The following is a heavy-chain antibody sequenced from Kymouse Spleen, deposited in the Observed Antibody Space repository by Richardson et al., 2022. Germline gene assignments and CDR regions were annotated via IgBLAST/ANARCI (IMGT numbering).Heavy chain of an antibody. D-gene: IGHD7-27*02. Sequence: QVQLQQWGAGLLKPSETLSLTCAVYGGSFSGYYWSWIRQPPGKGLEWIGEINHSGSTNYNPSLKSRVTISVDTSKNQFSLKLSSVTAADTAVYYCARGLLTGVFDYWGQGTLVTVSS. CDR3: ARGLLTGVFDY. J-gene: IGHJ4*02. CDR2: INHSGST. V-gene: IGHV4-34*01. CDR1: GGSFSGYY.